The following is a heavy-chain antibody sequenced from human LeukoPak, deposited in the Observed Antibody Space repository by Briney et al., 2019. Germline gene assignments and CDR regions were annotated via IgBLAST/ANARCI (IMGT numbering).Heavy chain of an antibody. Sequence: SGGSLRLSCAASGFTFSSYAMSWVRQAPGKGLEWVSAISGSGGSTYYADSVKGRFTISRDNSKNTLYVQLNSLRGEDTAVYYCARGGYNPPRLEYWGQGTLVTVSS. CDR2: ISGSGGST. CDR3: ARGGYNPPRLEY. V-gene: IGHV3-23*01. D-gene: IGHD3-16*01. CDR1: GFTFSSYA. J-gene: IGHJ4*02.